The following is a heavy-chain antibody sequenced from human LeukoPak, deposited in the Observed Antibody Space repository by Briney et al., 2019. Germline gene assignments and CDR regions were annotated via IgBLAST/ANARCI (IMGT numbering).Heavy chain of an antibody. CDR3: ARVPLIAVAGFDY. D-gene: IGHD6-19*01. Sequence: SETLSLTCTVSGGSISGYYWSWIRQPPGKGLEWIGEINHSGSTNYNPSLKSRVTISVDTSKNQFSLKLSSVTAADTAVYYCARVPLIAVAGFDYWGQGTLVTVSS. J-gene: IGHJ4*02. CDR1: GGSISGYY. V-gene: IGHV4-34*01. CDR2: INHSGST.